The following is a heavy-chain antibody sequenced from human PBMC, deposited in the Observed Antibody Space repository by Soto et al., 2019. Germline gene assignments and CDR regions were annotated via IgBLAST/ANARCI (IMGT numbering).Heavy chain of an antibody. Sequence: EAGGGVVQPGGSLRLSCAASGFAFSTSVIHWVRQAPGKGLEWMAHISYNGNKKHYADSVKGRFTVSRDISESTLYLQMNSLRAEDTAVYYCAREQFEDGRCHYDHWGQGTLVSVSS. CDR2: ISYNGNKK. V-gene: IGHV3-30*03. CDR1: GFAFSTSV. D-gene: IGHD3-16*01. J-gene: IGHJ4*02. CDR3: AREQFEDGRCHYDH.